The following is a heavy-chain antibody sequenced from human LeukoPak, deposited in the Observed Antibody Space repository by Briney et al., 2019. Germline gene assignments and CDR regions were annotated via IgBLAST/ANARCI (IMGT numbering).Heavy chain of an antibody. Sequence: GGSLRLSCAASGFTFSDYYMSWIRQAPGKGLGWVSYISSSGSTIYYADSVKGRFTISRDNSKNSLYLQMNSLRTEDTALYYCAKDIRGDSSGKDSNGMDVWGQGTTVTVSS. J-gene: IGHJ6*02. CDR2: ISSSGSTI. D-gene: IGHD3-22*01. V-gene: IGHV3-11*01. CDR3: AKDIRGDSSGKDSNGMDV. CDR1: GFTFSDYY.